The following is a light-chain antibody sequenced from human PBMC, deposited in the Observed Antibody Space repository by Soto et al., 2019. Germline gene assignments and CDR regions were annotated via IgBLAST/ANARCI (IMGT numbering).Light chain of an antibody. CDR1: QSVSSN. V-gene: IGKV3-15*01. Sequence: EIVMTQSPATLSVSPGERATLSCRASQSVSSNLAWYQQKPGQAPRLLIYGASTRPTGISARFSGSGSGTKFTLTISSLQSEDFAVYYCQQYNNWPLTFGGGTKVEIK. CDR3: QQYNNWPLT. CDR2: GAS. J-gene: IGKJ4*01.